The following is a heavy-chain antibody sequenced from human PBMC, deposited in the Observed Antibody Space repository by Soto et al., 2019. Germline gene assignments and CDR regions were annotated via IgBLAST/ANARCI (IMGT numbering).Heavy chain of an antibody. CDR3: ARGIHYYGSGSYWNYYYYYMDV. V-gene: IGHV1-8*01. D-gene: IGHD3-10*01. CDR2: MNPNSGNT. CDR1: GYTFTSYD. Sequence: ASVKVSCKASGYTFTSYDINWVRQATGQGLEWMGWMNPNSGNTGYAQKFQGRVTMTRNTSISTAYMELSSLRSEDTAVYYCARGIHYYGSGSYWNYYYYYMDVWGKGTTVTVSS. J-gene: IGHJ6*03.